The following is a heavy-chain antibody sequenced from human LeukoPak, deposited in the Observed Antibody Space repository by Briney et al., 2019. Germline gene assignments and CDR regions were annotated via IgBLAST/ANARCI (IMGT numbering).Heavy chain of an antibody. V-gene: IGHV3-23*01. CDR2: ISGSGGRT. D-gene: IGHD2-15*01. CDR3: ARVHGGYPFDQ. Sequence: PGGSLRLSCAASGFTFSSYGMSWVRQAPGKGLEWVSGISGSGGRTHYADSVKGRFTISRDNSKNTLYLQMNGLRAEDTAVYYCARVHGGYPFDQWGQGTLVTVSS. J-gene: IGHJ4*02. CDR1: GFTFSSYG.